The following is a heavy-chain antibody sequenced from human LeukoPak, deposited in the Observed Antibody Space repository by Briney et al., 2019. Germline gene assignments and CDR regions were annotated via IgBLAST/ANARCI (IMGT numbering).Heavy chain of an antibody. V-gene: IGHV3-48*04. Sequence: GVSLRLSCAASGFSFSSYGMNWVRQAPGKGLEWVSYISSGSGSIYYADSVRGRFTISRDNARNSLYLQMNSLRAEDTAMYYCANGGHVDYWGQGTLVTVSS. CDR1: GFSFSSYG. J-gene: IGHJ4*02. D-gene: IGHD4-23*01. CDR3: ANGGHVDY. CDR2: ISSGSGSI.